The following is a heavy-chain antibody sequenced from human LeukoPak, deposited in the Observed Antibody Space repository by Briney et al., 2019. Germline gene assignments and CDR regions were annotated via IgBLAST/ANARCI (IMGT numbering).Heavy chain of an antibody. J-gene: IGHJ4*02. CDR2: IYHTGRT. CDR1: GASISNSNW. Sequence: SGTLSLTCDVSGASISNSNWWSWVRQPPGKGLEWIGEIYHTGRTNYNLSLQSRVTMSLDKSKNQFSLKLTSVTAADTAVYYCASDPLGWGEYYGSGSYFSNWGQGTLVTVSS. V-gene: IGHV4-4*02. D-gene: IGHD3-10*01. CDR3: ASDPLGWGEYYGSGSYFSN.